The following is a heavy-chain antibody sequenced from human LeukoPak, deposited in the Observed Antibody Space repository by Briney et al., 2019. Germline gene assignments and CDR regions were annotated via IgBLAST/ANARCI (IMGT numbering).Heavy chain of an antibody. V-gene: IGHV1-2*02. CDR1: GYTFTDYY. CDR2: INPNSGGT. CDR3: LRDRSALDPNWFDP. Sequence: GASVKVSCKAFGYTFTDYYMHWVRQAPGQGLEWMGWINPNSGGTNYAQKFQGRVTMSRDTSISTAYMELNRLRSDDTAVYYCLRDRSALDPNWFDPWGQGTLVTVSS. J-gene: IGHJ5*02.